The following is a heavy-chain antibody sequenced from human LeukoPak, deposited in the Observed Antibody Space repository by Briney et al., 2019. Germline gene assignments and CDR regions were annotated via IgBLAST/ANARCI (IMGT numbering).Heavy chain of an antibody. Sequence: SETLSLTCTVSGGSISSSGYYWSWIRQPPGKGLEWIGEINHSGSTNYNPSLKSRVTISVDTSKNQFSLKLSSVTAADTAVYYCARRGLYYYDSSGYYPFDYWGQGTLVTVSS. CDR2: INHSGST. D-gene: IGHD3-22*01. J-gene: IGHJ4*02. V-gene: IGHV4-39*07. CDR3: ARRGLYYYDSSGYYPFDY. CDR1: GGSISSSGYY.